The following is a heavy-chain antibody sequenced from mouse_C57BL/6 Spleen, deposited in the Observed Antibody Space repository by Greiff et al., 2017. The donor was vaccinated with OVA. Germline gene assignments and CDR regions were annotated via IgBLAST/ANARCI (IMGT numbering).Heavy chain of an antibody. CDR3: TRDYCGSSYGRYFDV. CDR2: ISSGGDYI. D-gene: IGHD1-1*01. J-gene: IGHJ1*03. Sequence: EVQRVESGEGLVKPGGSLKLSCAASGFTFSSYAMSWVRQTPEKRLEWVAYISSGGDYIYYADTVKGRFTISRDNARNTLYLQMSSLKSEDTAMYYCTRDYCGSSYGRYFDVWGTGTTVTVSS. V-gene: IGHV5-9-1*02. CDR1: GFTFSSYA.